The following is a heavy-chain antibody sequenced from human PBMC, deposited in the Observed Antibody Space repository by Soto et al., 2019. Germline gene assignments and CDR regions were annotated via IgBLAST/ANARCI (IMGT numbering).Heavy chain of an antibody. Sequence: SETLSLTCTVSGGSISSGDYYWSWIRQPPGKGLEWIGYIYYSGSTYYNPSLKSRVTISVDTSKNQFSLKLSSVTAADTAVYYCARVKGLRFGGVIVYWYFDLWGRGTLVTVS. CDR3: ARVKGLRFGGVIVYWYFDL. CDR1: GGSISSGDYY. D-gene: IGHD3-16*02. J-gene: IGHJ2*01. CDR2: IYYSGST. V-gene: IGHV4-30-4*01.